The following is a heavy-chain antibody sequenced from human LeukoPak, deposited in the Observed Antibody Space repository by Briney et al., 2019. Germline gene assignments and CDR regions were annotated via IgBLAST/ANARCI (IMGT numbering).Heavy chain of an antibody. J-gene: IGHJ4*02. CDR3: ATRDGDSLYYFDY. Sequence: ASVKVSCKASGYTFTSYDINWVRQATGQGLEWMGWMNPNSGNTGYAQKFQGRVTMTEDTSTDTAYMELSSLRSEDTAVYYCATRDGDSLYYFDYWGQGTLVTVSS. D-gene: IGHD4-17*01. CDR2: MNPNSGNT. CDR1: GYTFTSYD. V-gene: IGHV1-8*01.